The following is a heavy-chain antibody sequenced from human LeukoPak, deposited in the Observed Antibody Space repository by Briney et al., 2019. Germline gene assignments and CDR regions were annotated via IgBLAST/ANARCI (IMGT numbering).Heavy chain of an antibody. D-gene: IGHD6-13*01. CDR3: ARDLRYSSSGY. Sequence: PGGSLRLSCAASGFTFSSHAMSWVRQAPGKGLEWVSSISASTGRTYYADSVKGRFTISRDNFKNTLYLQMNSLRAEDTAVYYCARDLRYSSSGYWGQGTLVTVSS. J-gene: IGHJ4*02. CDR2: ISASTGRT. CDR1: GFTFSSHA. V-gene: IGHV3-23*01.